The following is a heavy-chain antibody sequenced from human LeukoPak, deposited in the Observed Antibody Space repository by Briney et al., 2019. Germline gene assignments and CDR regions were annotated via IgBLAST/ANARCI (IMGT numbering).Heavy chain of an antibody. V-gene: IGHV3-30*02. CDR3: AKPSGMSGSYQFDY. Sequence: TGGSLRLSCAASGFTFSSYGMHWVRQAPGKGLEWVAFIRYDGSNKYYADSVKGRFTISRDNSKNTLYLQMNSLRAEDTAVYYCAKPSGMSGSYQFDYWGQGTLVTVSS. CDR1: GFTFSSYG. D-gene: IGHD1-26*01. J-gene: IGHJ4*02. CDR2: IRYDGSNK.